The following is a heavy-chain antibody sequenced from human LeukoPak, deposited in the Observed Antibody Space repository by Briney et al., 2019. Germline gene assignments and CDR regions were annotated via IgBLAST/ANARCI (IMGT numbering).Heavy chain of an antibody. V-gene: IGHV1-18*01. CDR3: ARGTPVSGSYYGLDY. CDR2: ISAYNGNT. Sequence: ASVKVSCKASGGTFSSYAISWVRQAPGQGLEWMGWISAYNGNTNYAQKLQGRVTMTTDTSTSTAYMELRSLRSDDTAVYYCARGTPVSGSYYGLDYWGQGTLVTVSS. J-gene: IGHJ4*02. D-gene: IGHD1-26*01. CDR1: GGTFSSYA.